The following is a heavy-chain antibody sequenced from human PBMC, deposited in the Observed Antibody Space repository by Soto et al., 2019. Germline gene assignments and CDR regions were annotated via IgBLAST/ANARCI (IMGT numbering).Heavy chain of an antibody. J-gene: IGHJ4*02. CDR2: LYTGDYT. CDR3: ARDGNGRGYTLNYFDL. CDR1: GFTVSRSY. Sequence: PGGSLRLSCAASGFTVSRSYMSWLRQAPGKGLEWVSVLYTGDYTFYADSVKGRFTVSRDNSKNVVYLQMSSLRAEDTAVYYCARDGNGRGYTLNYFDLWGQGTQVTVSS. V-gene: IGHV3-53*01. D-gene: IGHD3-22*01.